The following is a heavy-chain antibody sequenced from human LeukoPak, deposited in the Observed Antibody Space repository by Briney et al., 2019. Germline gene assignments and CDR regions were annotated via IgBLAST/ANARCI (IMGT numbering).Heavy chain of an antibody. D-gene: IGHD6-6*01. CDR2: INHSGST. J-gene: IGHJ4*02. Sequence: SESLSLTCAVYGGTFSGYYWSWIRQPPGKVLEWIGEINHSGSTNYNPSLKSRVTISVDTSKNQFSLKLSSVTAADTAVYCCARRRLGAARPLDYWGQGTLVTVSS. CDR3: ARRRLGAARPLDY. V-gene: IGHV4-34*01. CDR1: GGTFSGYY.